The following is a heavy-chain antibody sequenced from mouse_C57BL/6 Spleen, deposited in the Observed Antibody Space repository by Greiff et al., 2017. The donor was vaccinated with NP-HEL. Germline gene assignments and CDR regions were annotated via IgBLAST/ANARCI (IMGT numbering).Heavy chain of an antibody. V-gene: IGHV1-53*01. Sequence: QVQLQQPGTELVKPGASVKLSCKASGYTFTSYWMHWVKQRPGQGLEWIGNINPSNGGTNYNEKFKSKATLTVDKYSSTAYMQLSSLTSEYSAVYDCARSPINYGYYAMDYWGQGTSVTVSS. J-gene: IGHJ4*01. CDR3: ARSPINYGYYAMDY. CDR2: INPSNGGT. D-gene: IGHD1-1*01. CDR1: GYTFTSYW.